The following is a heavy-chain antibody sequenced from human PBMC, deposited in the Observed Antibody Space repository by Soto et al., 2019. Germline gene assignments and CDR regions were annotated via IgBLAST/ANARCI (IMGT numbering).Heavy chain of an antibody. CDR1: GGTFSSYA. CDR2: IIPIFGTA. J-gene: IGHJ5*02. CDR3: ARDDGSSMSFGP. D-gene: IGHD1-26*01. V-gene: IGHV1-69*06. Sequence: GASVKVSCKASGGTFSSYAISWVRQAPGQGLEWVGGIIPIFGTANYAQKFQGRVTITADKSTSTAYMELSSLRSEDTAVYYCARDDGSSMSFGPWGQGTLVTVSS.